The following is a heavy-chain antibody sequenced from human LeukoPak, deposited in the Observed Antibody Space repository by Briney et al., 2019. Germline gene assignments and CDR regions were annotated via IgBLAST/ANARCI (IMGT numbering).Heavy chain of an antibody. CDR3: ARGLQAAYFDY. J-gene: IGHJ4*02. V-gene: IGHV4-34*01. Sequence: PSETLSLTCAVYGGSFNDYYWSWIRQPPGKGLEWIGEINQSGSPNFNPSLKSRATISVDTSKNQFSLKLRPVTAADTAVYYCARGLQAAYFDYWGQGNLVTVSS. CDR1: GGSFNDYY. D-gene: IGHD4-11*01. CDR2: INQSGSP.